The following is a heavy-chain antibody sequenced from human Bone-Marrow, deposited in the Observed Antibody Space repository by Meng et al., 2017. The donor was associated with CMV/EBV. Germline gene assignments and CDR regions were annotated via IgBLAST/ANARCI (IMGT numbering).Heavy chain of an antibody. CDR3: ARGILWFGEFDYGMDV. J-gene: IGHJ6*02. CDR2: ISWNSGSI. V-gene: IGHV3-9*01. Sequence: SLKISCAASGFTFDDYAMHWVRQAPGKGLEWVSGISWNSGSIGYADSVKGRFTISRDNAKNSLYLQMNSLRAEDTAVYYCARGILWFGEFDYGMDVWGQGTTVTVSS. CDR1: GFTFDDYA. D-gene: IGHD3-10*01.